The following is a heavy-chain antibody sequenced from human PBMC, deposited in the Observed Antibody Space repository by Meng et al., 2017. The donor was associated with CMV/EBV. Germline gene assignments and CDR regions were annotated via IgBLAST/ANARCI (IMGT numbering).Heavy chain of an antibody. J-gene: IGHJ3*02. CDR2: IYYSGST. V-gene: IGHV4-30-4*08. CDR1: GGSISSGDYY. CDR3: ARDSHFDKDAFDI. D-gene: IGHD3-9*01. Sequence: LRLSCTVSGGSISSGDYYWSWIRQPPGKGLEWIGYIYYSGSTYYNPSLKSRITMSVDPSKNQFSLKLSSVTAADTAVYYCARDSHFDKDAFDIWGQGTMVTVSS.